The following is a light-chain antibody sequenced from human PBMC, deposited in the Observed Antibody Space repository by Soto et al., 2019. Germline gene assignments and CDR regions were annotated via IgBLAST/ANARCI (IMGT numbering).Light chain of an antibody. Sequence: QSVLTQPPSASGSPGQSVTISCTGTSSDVGGYNYVSWYQQHPGKAPKFMISEVSKRPSGVPDRFSGSKSGNTASLTVSGIQAEDEADYYCSSFAGNNNLVFGGETQLTVL. CDR2: EVS. CDR3: SSFAGNNNLV. CDR1: SSDVGGYNY. J-gene: IGLJ2*01. V-gene: IGLV2-8*01.